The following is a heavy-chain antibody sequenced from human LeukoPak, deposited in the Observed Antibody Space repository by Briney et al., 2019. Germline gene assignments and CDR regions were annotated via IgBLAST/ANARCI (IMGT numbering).Heavy chain of an antibody. Sequence: SETLSLTCAVYGGSLSGYYWSWIRQPPGKGLEWIGEINHSGSTNYNPPLKSRVTISVDTSKNQFSLKLSSVTAADTAVYYCARSAARPIRGGNWFDPWGQGTLVTVSS. CDR2: INHSGST. CDR3: ARSAARPIRGGNWFDP. D-gene: IGHD6-6*01. J-gene: IGHJ5*02. CDR1: GGSLSGYY. V-gene: IGHV4-34*01.